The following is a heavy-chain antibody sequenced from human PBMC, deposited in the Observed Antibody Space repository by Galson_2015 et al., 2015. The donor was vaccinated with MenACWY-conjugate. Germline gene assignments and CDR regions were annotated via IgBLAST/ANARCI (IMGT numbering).Heavy chain of an antibody. D-gene: IGHD3-10*01. J-gene: IGHJ4*02. CDR3: ARVRAAGGYSFDY. Sequence: SLRLSCAVSGFTFSDYYMSWIRQAPGKGLEWLSYMTSSSTYANYADSVRGRFTISRDNAKNSLYLQMNSLKAEDTAVYYCARVRAAGGYSFDYWGQGTLVTVSS. CDR1: GFTFSDYY. CDR2: MTSSSTYA. V-gene: IGHV3-11*06.